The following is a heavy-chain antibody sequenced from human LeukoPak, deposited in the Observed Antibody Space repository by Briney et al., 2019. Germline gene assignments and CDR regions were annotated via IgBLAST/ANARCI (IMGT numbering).Heavy chain of an antibody. Sequence: SETLSLTCAVSGGSFSGYYWSWIREPPGKGLEWIGEINHSGSTNYNPSLKSRVTISVDTSKNQFSLKLSSVTAADTAVYYCARGRDYYGSRAHYYMDVWGKGTTVTVSS. CDR2: INHSGST. CDR1: GGSFSGYY. CDR3: ARGRDYYGSRAHYYMDV. V-gene: IGHV4-34*01. D-gene: IGHD3-10*01. J-gene: IGHJ6*03.